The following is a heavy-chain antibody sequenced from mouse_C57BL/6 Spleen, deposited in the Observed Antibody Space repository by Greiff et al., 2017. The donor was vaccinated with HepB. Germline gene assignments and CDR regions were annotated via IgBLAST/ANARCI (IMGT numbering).Heavy chain of an antibody. J-gene: IGHJ3*01. Sequence: EVQLQQSGPELVKPGASVKISCKASGYSFTGYYMNWVKQSPEKSLEWIGEINPSTGGTTYNQKFKAKATLTVDKSSSTAYMQLKSLTSEDSAVYYCASGDDYDDFAYWGQGTLVTVSA. CDR1: GYSFTGYY. V-gene: IGHV1-42*01. CDR3: ASGDDYDDFAY. CDR2: INPSTGGT. D-gene: IGHD2-4*01.